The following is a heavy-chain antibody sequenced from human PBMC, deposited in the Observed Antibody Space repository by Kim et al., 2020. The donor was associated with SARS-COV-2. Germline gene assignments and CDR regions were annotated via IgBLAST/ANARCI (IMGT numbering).Heavy chain of an antibody. CDR3: ARLGIFNDFWSGYYTADY. J-gene: IGHJ4*02. V-gene: IGHV4-39*01. CDR2: IYYSGRT. CDR1: GGSISSSSYY. D-gene: IGHD3-3*01. Sequence: SDTLSLTCTVSGGSISSSSYYWGWIRQPPGKGLEWIGSIYYSGRTYYNPSLKSRVTISVDTSKNQFSLKLSSVTAADTAVYYCARLGIFNDFWSGYYTADYWGQRTLVTVSS.